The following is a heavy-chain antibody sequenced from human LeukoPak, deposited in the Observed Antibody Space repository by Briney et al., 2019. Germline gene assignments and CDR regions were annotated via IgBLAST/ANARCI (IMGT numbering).Heavy chain of an antibody. D-gene: IGHD2-15*01. CDR2: INPTGGST. CDR3: AAGPYCSGGSCYQNWFDP. Sequence: ASVKVSCKASGYTFPSYFMHWVRQAPGQGLEWMGIINPTGGSTTYAQKLQGRVTMTRDTSTSTAYMELSSLRSEDTAVYYCAAGPYCSGGSCYQNWFDPWGQGTLVTVSS. CDR1: GYTFPSYF. V-gene: IGHV1-46*01. J-gene: IGHJ5*02.